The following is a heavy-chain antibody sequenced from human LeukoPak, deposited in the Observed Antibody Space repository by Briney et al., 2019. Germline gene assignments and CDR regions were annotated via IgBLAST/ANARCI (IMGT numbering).Heavy chain of an antibody. J-gene: IGHJ1*01. V-gene: IGHV4-59*01. CDR3: ARALSGTYGLFQH. D-gene: IGHD1-26*01. CDR1: GGSISNYY. Sequence: PSETLSLTCTVSGGSISNYYWSWIRQPPGKRLEWIGYIYYSGSTYYNPSLRSQVTISVDTSKNQFSLNLNSVTAADTAVYYCARALSGTYGLFQHWGQGTLVTVSS. CDR2: IYYSGST.